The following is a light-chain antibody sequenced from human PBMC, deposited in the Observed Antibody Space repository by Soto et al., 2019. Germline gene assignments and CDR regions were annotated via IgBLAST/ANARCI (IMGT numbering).Light chain of an antibody. CDR2: EGT. Sequence: QSALTQPASVSGSPGQSITISCTGTSSDVGNYNLVSWYQQHPGKDPKLMMYEGTERPSGVSNRFSGSKSGNTASLTISGLQAEDDDDYYCCSYAGGGTYVFGTGTKVTVL. CDR3: CSYAGGGTYV. V-gene: IGLV2-23*01. J-gene: IGLJ1*01. CDR1: SSDVGNYNL.